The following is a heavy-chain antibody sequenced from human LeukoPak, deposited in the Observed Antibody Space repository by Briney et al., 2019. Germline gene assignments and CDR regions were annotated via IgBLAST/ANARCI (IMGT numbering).Heavy chain of an antibody. CDR1: GFTFSSYS. Sequence: PGGSLRLSCAASGFTFSSYSMNWVRQAPGKGLEWVSSISSSSSYIYYADSVKGRFTISRDNAKNSLYLQMNSLRAEDTAVYYCARKIGGDGQLWFPGAFDIWGQGTMVTVSS. D-gene: IGHD5-18*01. CDR2: ISSSSSYI. J-gene: IGHJ3*02. CDR3: ARKIGGDGQLWFPGAFDI. V-gene: IGHV3-21*01.